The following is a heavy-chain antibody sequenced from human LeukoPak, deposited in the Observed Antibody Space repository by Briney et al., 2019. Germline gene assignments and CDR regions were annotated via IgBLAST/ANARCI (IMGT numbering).Heavy chain of an antibody. Sequence: ASVKVSCKASGYTFNRYGISWVRQAPGQGLEWMGWISTYKGNTNYAQKLQDRVTMTTDTSTSTAYMELRSLRSDDTAVYYCARDRGATVTLGTFDIWGQGTMVTVSS. CDR1: GYTFNRYG. D-gene: IGHD4-17*01. J-gene: IGHJ3*02. CDR3: ARDRGATVTLGTFDI. V-gene: IGHV1-18*01. CDR2: ISTYKGNT.